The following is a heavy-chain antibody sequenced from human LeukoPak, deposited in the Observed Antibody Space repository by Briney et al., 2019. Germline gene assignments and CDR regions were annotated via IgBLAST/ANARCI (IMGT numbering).Heavy chain of an antibody. CDR1: GFTFSSYA. Sequence: PGGSLRLSCAASGFTFSSYAMHWVRQAPGKGLEWVAVMSKDGKNKFYADSVKGRFTISRDNSKNTLFLQMNSLTDEDTAVYYCAREEWHFDLWGRGTLVTVSS. CDR2: MSKDGKNK. J-gene: IGHJ2*01. CDR3: AREEWHFDL. V-gene: IGHV3-30*04.